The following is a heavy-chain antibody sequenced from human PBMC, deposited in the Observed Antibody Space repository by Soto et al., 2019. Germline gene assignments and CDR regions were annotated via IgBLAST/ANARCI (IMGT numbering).Heavy chain of an antibody. J-gene: IGHJ6*03. Sequence: EVQLLESGGGLVQPGGSLRLSCAASGFTFSDYDMSWVRQAPGKGLEWVSGISGSGGGTYYADSVKGRFTISRDNSKNTMYLQMNSLRAEDTAVYYCAKKYSSSSFGYMDVWGKGTTVTVSS. V-gene: IGHV3-23*01. CDR3: AKKYSSSSFGYMDV. CDR1: GFTFSDYD. CDR2: ISGSGGGT. D-gene: IGHD6-6*01.